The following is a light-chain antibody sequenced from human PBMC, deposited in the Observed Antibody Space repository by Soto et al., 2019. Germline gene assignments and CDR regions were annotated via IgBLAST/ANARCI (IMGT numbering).Light chain of an antibody. J-gene: IGLJ3*02. Sequence: QSALTQPASVSGSPGQSISFSCTGTNSDVGGYNLVSWYQHHPGKAPKLITYEATKRPSGISDRFSGSKSGNTASLTISGLQAEDEADYHCCSYAGSSWVFGGGTKLTVL. CDR3: CSYAGSSWV. CDR2: EAT. V-gene: IGLV2-23*01. CDR1: NSDVGGYNL.